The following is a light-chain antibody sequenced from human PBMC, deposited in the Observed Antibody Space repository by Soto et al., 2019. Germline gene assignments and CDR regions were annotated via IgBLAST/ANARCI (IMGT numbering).Light chain of an antibody. CDR1: QSVSSTY. Sequence: ELVLTQSPGTLSLSPGERATLSCRASQSVSSTYLAWYQQKPGQAPRLLIYDASSTATGIPDRFSGSGSGTDFTLTISGLEPEEFAVYCCLQYGSSPQGTFGQGTKVEIK. J-gene: IGKJ1*01. V-gene: IGKV3-20*01. CDR3: LQYGSSPQGT. CDR2: DAS.